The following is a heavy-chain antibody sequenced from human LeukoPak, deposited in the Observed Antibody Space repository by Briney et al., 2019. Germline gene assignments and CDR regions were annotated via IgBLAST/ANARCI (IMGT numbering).Heavy chain of an antibody. CDR3: TRGGGSDELDLDH. D-gene: IGHD5-12*01. J-gene: IGHJ4*02. CDR1: GFTFSSYN. V-gene: IGHV3-21*01. Sequence: NPGGSLRLSCAASGFTFSSYNLDWVRQAPGKGLEWVSSISSSSSYISYADSVKGRFTISRDNAKNSLYLQMNSLRAEDTAVYYCTRGGGSDELDLDHWGQGTLVTVSS. CDR2: ISSSSSYI.